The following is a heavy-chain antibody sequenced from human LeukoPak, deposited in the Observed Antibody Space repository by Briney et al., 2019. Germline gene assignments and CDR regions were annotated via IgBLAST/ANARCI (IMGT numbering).Heavy chain of an antibody. CDR1: GYSISSGYY. CDR2: IHHRGSFIDGRSA. J-gene: IGHJ3*02. V-gene: IGHV4-38-2*01. Sequence: SETLSLTFAVSGYSISSGYYWGWIRPPPGEGLGWIGSIHHRGSFIDGRSAYYNPSLKSRVTISVDMSKTQFSLKLTPVTAADTATYYCAIGYSSSWTSNGFDIWGQGTMVTVSS. D-gene: IGHD6-13*01. CDR3: AIGYSSSWTSNGFDI.